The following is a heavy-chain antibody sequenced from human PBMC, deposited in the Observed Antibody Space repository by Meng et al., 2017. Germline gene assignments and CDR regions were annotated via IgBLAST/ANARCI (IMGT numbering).Heavy chain of an antibody. CDR3: ARGTTAGYYYGMDV. CDR1: GGTFSSYA. CDR2: IIPIFGTA. V-gene: IGHV1-69*06. Sequence: SVKVSCKASGGTFSSYAISWVRQAPGQGREWMGGIIPIFGTANYAQKFQGRVTITADKSTSTAYMELSSLRSEDTAVYYCARGTTAGYYYGMDVWGQGTTVTVSS. D-gene: IGHD4-17*01. J-gene: IGHJ6*02.